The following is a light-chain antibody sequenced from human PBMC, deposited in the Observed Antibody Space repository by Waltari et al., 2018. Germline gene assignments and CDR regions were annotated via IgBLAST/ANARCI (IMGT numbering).Light chain of an antibody. V-gene: IGLV1-47*01. CDR1: SSNIGSDF. J-gene: IGLJ3*02. CDR2: RNN. Sequence: QSVLTQPPSASGTPGQRVPISCSGSSSNIGSDFLYWYQQLPGTAPKHLVYRNNQRPSGVPDRFSGSKSGTSASLAISGLRSEDEADYYCAAWDDSLSGPGVFGGGTKLTVL. CDR3: AAWDDSLSGPGV.